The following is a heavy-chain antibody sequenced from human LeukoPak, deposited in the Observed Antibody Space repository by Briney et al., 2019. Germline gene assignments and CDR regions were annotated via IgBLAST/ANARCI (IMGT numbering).Heavy chain of an antibody. V-gene: IGHV3-30*02. J-gene: IGHJ6*02. Sequence: GGSLRLSCAASGFTFSSYGMHWVRQAPGKGLEWVAFIRYDGSNKYYADSVKGRLTISRDNSKNTLYLQMNSLRAEDTAVYYCAKGGNYYYYYGMDVWGQGTTVTVSS. CDR3: AKGGNYYYYYGMDV. D-gene: IGHD1-26*01. CDR1: GFTFSSYG. CDR2: IRYDGSNK.